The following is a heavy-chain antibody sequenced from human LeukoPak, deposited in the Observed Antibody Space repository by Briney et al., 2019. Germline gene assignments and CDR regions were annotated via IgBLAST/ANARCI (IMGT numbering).Heavy chain of an antibody. CDR2: ISWNSGSI. CDR3: AKDNTAEAGIGGFDY. J-gene: IGHJ4*02. Sequence: PGGSLRLSCAASGFTFDDYAMHWVRQAPGKGLEWVSGISWNSGSIGYADSVKGRFTISRDNAKNSLYLQMNSLRAEDTALYYCAKDNTAEAGIGGFDYWGQGTLVTVSS. D-gene: IGHD6-19*01. V-gene: IGHV3-9*01. CDR1: GFTFDDYA.